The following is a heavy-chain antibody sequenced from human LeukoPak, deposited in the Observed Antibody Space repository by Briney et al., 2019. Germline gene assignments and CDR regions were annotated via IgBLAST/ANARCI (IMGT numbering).Heavy chain of an antibody. CDR1: GYTFTSYG. CDR3: AKLGNSGVPQDPPMDY. V-gene: IGHV1-18*01. J-gene: IGHJ4*02. Sequence: ASVKVSCKASGYTFTSYGISWVRQAPGQGLEWMGWISAYNGNTNYARKLQGRVTMTTDTSTSTAYMELRSLRSEDTAVYYCAKLGNSGVPQDPPMDYWGQGTLVTVSS. D-gene: IGHD7-27*01. CDR2: ISAYNGNT.